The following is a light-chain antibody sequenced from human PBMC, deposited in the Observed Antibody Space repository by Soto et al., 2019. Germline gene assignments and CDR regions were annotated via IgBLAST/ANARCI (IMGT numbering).Light chain of an antibody. Sequence: QSVLTQPPSVSAAPGQKVTISCSGSSSNIGNNYVSWYQQLPGTAPKILIYENNKRPSGIPDRFSGSKSGTSATLGITGLQTGDEADYYCGTWDSSLSAVYVFGTGTKVTVL. CDR3: GTWDSSLSAVYV. J-gene: IGLJ1*01. CDR2: ENN. V-gene: IGLV1-51*02. CDR1: SSNIGNNY.